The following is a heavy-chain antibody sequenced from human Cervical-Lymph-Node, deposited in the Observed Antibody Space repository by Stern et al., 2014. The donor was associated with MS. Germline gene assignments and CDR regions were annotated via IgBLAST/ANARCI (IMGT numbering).Heavy chain of an antibody. J-gene: IGHJ4*02. Sequence: MQLVESGAEVKKPGASVKGSCKASGYTFTSYYIHWVRQAPGQGLEWMGIINPSGGSTSYAQKFQGRVTMTRDTSTSTVYMELSSLRSEDTAVYYCARGGRYSGSYEGGFDYWGQGTLVTVSS. CDR3: ARGGRYSGSYEGGFDY. CDR2: INPSGGST. D-gene: IGHD1-26*01. CDR1: GYTFTSYY. V-gene: IGHV1-46*01.